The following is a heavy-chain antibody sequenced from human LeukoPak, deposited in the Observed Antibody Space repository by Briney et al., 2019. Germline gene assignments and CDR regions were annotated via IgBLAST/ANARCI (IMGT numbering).Heavy chain of an antibody. CDR2: ISGSGVST. CDR3: AKDGYYDFWSGYLYYLDY. Sequence: PGGSLRLSCAASGFTFSSYAMSCGPQAPGKGVEWVSAISGSGVSTYYADSVKGRFTTSRDNSKSTLYLQMNSLRAEDTAVYYCAKDGYYDFWSGYLYYLDYWGQGTLVTVSS. CDR1: GFTFSSYA. D-gene: IGHD3-3*01. V-gene: IGHV3-23*01. J-gene: IGHJ4*02.